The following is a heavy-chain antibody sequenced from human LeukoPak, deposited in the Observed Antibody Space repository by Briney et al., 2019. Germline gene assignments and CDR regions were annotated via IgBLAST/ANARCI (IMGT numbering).Heavy chain of an antibody. Sequence: PGGSLRLSCAASGFTFSRYAMSWVRQAPGKGLEWVSAISGSGTITYYADSVKGRFTISRDNSKDTLYLQMNSLRAEDTAIYYCVACSSASCYGDRFDPWGQGTLVTVSS. CDR1: GFTFSRYA. V-gene: IGHV3-23*01. CDR2: ISGSGTIT. J-gene: IGHJ5*02. CDR3: VACSSASCYGDRFDP. D-gene: IGHD2-2*01.